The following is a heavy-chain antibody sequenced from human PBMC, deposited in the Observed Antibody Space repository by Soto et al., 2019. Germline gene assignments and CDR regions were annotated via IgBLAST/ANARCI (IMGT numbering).Heavy chain of an antibody. D-gene: IGHD3-10*01. CDR1: GGSFSGYY. CDR3: ARKRKIVTIVRGVIIDHPEIDY. V-gene: IGHV4-34*01. J-gene: IGHJ4*02. CDR2: INHSGST. Sequence: PLETLSLTCTVYGGSFSGYYWSWIRQPPGKGLEWIGEINHSGSTNYNPSLKSRVTISVDTSKNQFSLKLSSVTAADTAVYYCARKRKIVTIVRGVIIDHPEIDYWGQGTLVTVSS.